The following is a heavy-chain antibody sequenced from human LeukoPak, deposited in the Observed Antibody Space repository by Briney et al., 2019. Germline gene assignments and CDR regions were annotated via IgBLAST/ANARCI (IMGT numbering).Heavy chain of an antibody. CDR1: GGTFSSYA. V-gene: IGHV1-69*01. J-gene: IGHJ4*02. Sequence: RASVKVSCKASGGTFSSYAISWVRQAPGQGLEWMGGIIPIFGTANYAQKFQGRVTITADESTSTAYMELSSLRSEDTAVYYCARGQRPYYYDSSGYYYRLDYWGQGTLVTVSS. CDR2: IIPIFGTA. D-gene: IGHD3-22*01. CDR3: ARGQRPYYYDSSGYYYRLDY.